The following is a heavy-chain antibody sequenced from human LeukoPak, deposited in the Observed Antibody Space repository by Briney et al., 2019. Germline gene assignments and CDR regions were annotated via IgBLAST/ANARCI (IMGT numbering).Heavy chain of an antibody. Sequence: PGGSLRLPCAASGFTFSSYWMSWVGQAPGKGLERVTNIKQDGSEKYYVDSVKGRFTISRDNAKNSLYLQMNSLRAEDTAVYYCANVGIAARPHYYYMDVWGKGTTVTVSS. J-gene: IGHJ6*03. V-gene: IGHV3-7*01. CDR1: GFTFSSYW. CDR3: ANVGIAARPHYYYMDV. CDR2: IKQDGSEK. D-gene: IGHD6-6*01.